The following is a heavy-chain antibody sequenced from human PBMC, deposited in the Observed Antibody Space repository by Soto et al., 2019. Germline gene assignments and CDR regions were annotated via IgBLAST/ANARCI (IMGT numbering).Heavy chain of an antibody. CDR2: LYYSGST. CDR3: ARGHFDWPQGVIWFDP. D-gene: IGHD3-9*01. Sequence: SETLSLTCTVSGASTSSHYWSWIRQPPGKGLEWIAWLYYSGSTNYNPSLKSRVTISLDTSKNQLSLKVRSVTAADTAVYYCARGHFDWPQGVIWFDPWGQGTLVTVSS. J-gene: IGHJ5*02. CDR1: GASTSSHY. V-gene: IGHV4-59*11.